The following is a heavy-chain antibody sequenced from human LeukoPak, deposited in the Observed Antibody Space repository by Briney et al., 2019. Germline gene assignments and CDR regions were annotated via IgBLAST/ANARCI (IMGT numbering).Heavy chain of an antibody. CDR3: AKLYCSSTSCYRKFSDY. D-gene: IGHD2-2*01. CDR2: ISGSGSNT. CDR1: GLTFKSYA. Sequence: GGSLRLSCEASGLTFKSYAMAWVRQAPGKGLEWVPVISGSGSNTDSADSVKGRFTISRDNSKNTLYLQMNSLRAEDTAVYYCAKLYCSSTSCYRKFSDYWGQGTLVIVSS. J-gene: IGHJ4*02. V-gene: IGHV3-23*01.